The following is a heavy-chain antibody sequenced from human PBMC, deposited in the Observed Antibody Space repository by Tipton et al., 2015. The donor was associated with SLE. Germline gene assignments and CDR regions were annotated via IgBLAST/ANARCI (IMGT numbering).Heavy chain of an antibody. V-gene: IGHV3-15*01. D-gene: IGHD1-1*01. Sequence: SLRLSCAASGFTFSKAWMTWVRQAPGKGLEWVGRIKSNTDGGTPDYAAPVKGRFTISRDDSKNMLYLQLNNLRAEDTAVYYCARLPGTRFLDYWGQGTLVTVSS. CDR3: ARLPGTRFLDY. J-gene: IGHJ4*02. CDR2: IKSNTDGGTP. CDR1: GFTFSKAW.